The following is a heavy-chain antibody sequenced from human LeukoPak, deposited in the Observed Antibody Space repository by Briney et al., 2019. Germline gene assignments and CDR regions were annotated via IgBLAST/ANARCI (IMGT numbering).Heavy chain of an antibody. J-gene: IGHJ4*02. CDR1: GFTFSSYW. Sequence: GGSLRLSCEASGFTFSSYWMHWVRQVPGKGLVWVSRIDSDGSSTNYVDSVKGRFTISRDNSKNTIYLQMNSLRAEDTAKYYCAKRSSTSSGYFDFWGRGTLVTVSS. CDR3: AKRSSTSSGYFDF. D-gene: IGHD3-22*01. V-gene: IGHV3-74*01. CDR2: IDSDGSST.